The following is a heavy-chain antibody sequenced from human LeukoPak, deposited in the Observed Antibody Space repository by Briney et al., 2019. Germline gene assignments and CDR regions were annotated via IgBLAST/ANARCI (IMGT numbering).Heavy chain of an antibody. CDR2: ISSTNGHT. Sequence: GGSLRLSCAASGFSFSFSNMNWVRQAPGKGLEWVSYISSTNGHTYYADSVNGRFTISRDNAKNSLYLQMNSLRAEDTAVYYCTRDQKWFGEFFYDYWGQGSLVTVSS. J-gene: IGHJ4*02. CDR3: TRDQKWFGEFFYDY. D-gene: IGHD3-10*01. V-gene: IGHV3-21*01. CDR1: GFSFSFSN.